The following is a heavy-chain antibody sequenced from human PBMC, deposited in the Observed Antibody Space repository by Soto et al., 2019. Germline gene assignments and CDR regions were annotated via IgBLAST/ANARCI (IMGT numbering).Heavy chain of an antibody. CDR3: ARTTVLRYFDWWGYYYYGMDV. Sequence: SETLSLTCTVSGGSISSSSYYWGWIRQPPGKGLEWIGSIYYSWSTYYNPSLKSRVTISVDTSKNQFSLKLSSVTAADTAVYYCARTTVLRYFDWWGYYYYGMDVWGQETTVTVS. D-gene: IGHD3-9*01. V-gene: IGHV4-39*01. CDR1: GGSISSSSYY. CDR2: IYYSWST. J-gene: IGHJ6*02.